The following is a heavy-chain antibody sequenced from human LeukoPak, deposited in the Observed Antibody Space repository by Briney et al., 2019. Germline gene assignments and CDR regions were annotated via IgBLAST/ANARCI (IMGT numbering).Heavy chain of an antibody. Sequence: GGSLRLSCAASGFTFSSYDMHWGCQAPGKGLERDSAIGTAGDTYYPGSVKGRFTISRENAKNSLYLQMNSLRAGDTAVYYCARETGTTYDDAFDIWGQGTMVTVSS. J-gene: IGHJ3*02. CDR2: IGTAGDT. V-gene: IGHV3-13*01. CDR3: ARETGTTYDDAFDI. CDR1: GFTFSSYD. D-gene: IGHD1-1*01.